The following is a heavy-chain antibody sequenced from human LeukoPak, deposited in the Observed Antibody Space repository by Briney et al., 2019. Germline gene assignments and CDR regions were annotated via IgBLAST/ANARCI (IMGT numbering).Heavy chain of an antibody. Sequence: ASVKVSCKASGYTFTNYYMHWVRQAPGQGREWMGIINPSGGSTSYAQKFQGRVTMTWDTSTRTVYMELSSLTSEDTAVFYCAREGPSTYHFDYWGQGTLVTVSS. CDR3: AREGPSTYHFDY. CDR1: GYTFTNYY. J-gene: IGHJ4*02. CDR2: INPSGGST. V-gene: IGHV1-46*01.